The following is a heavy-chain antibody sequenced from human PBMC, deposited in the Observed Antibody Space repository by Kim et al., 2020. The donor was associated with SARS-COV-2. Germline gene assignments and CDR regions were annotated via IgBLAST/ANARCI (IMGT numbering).Heavy chain of an antibody. J-gene: IGHJ4*01. V-gene: IGHV3-7*01. CDR1: GFTFSRSW. CDR3: ARGGNYYD. Sequence: GGSLRLSCAASGFTFSRSWLTWLRQAPGKGLEWVANINEDGSERYYVDSVKGRFTISRDNANTAFHLQMNSLRVDDTAVYYCARGGNYYDWGHGTLVTVSS. CDR2: INEDGSER. D-gene: IGHD1-26*01.